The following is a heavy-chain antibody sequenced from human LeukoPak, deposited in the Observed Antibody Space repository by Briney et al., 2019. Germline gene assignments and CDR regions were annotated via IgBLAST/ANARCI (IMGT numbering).Heavy chain of an antibody. CDR3: AEIVRYYDFWSGFLGLDY. D-gene: IGHD3-3*01. CDR2: IRYDGSNK. J-gene: IGHJ4*02. Sequence: GGSLRLSCAASGFTFSNYAMRWVRQAPGKGLEWVAFIRYDGSNKYYADSVKGRFTISRDNSKNTLYLQMTALTAEDTALYYCAEIVRYYDFWSGFLGLDYWAQGSLVTVSS. CDR1: GFTFSNYA. V-gene: IGHV3-30*02.